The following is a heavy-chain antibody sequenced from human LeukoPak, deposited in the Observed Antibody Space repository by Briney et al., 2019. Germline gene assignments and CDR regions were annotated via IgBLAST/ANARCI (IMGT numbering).Heavy chain of an antibody. Sequence: ASVNVSCKASGYTFTSYYMHWLRQAPGHGREWMGIINPSGSSRSYAQKFQGRVTMTTDTSTSTVYMELSSLRSEDTAVYYCARGAPVVVPSDYGPGYFRLWGQGTLVTVSS. V-gene: IGHV1-46*01. CDR3: ARGAPVVVPSDYGPGYFRL. CDR1: GYTFTSYY. CDR2: INPSGSSR. J-gene: IGHJ1*01. D-gene: IGHD2-15*01.